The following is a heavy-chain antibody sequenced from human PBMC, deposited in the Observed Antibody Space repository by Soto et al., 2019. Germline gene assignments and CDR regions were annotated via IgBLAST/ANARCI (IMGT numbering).Heavy chain of an antibody. V-gene: IGHV4-59*01. CDR2: IYYSGST. Sequence: SETLSLTCTVSGGSISSYYWSWIRQPPGKGLEWIGYIYYSGSTNYNPSLKSRVTISVDTSKNQFSLKLSSVTAADTAVYYCARIDYYDSSGYYSDTTYYFDYWGQGTLVTVSS. CDR3: ARIDYYDSSGYYSDTTYYFDY. D-gene: IGHD3-22*01. J-gene: IGHJ4*02. CDR1: GGSISSYY.